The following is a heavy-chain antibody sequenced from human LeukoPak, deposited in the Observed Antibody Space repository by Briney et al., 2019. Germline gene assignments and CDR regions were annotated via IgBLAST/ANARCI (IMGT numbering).Heavy chain of an antibody. CDR3: ARDQGIAAAGPLGY. V-gene: IGHV1-18*01. J-gene: IGHJ4*02. CDR1: GYTFTSYG. CDR2: ISAYNGNT. Sequence: ASVRVSCKASGYTFTSYGISWVRQAPGQGLEWMGWISAYNGNTNYAQKLQGRVTMTTDTSTSTAYMELRSLRSDDTAVYYCARDQGIAAAGPLGYWGQGTLVTVSS. D-gene: IGHD6-13*01.